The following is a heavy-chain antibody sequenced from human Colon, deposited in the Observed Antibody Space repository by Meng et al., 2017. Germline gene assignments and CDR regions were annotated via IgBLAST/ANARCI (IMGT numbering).Heavy chain of an antibody. CDR2: IYYSGST. D-gene: IGHD4-11*01. Sequence: QVQLQESGSGLVQPSQTLSLTCTVSGGSISSGCYYWSWIRQHPGKGLEWIGYIYYSGSTYYNPSLKSRVTISVDTSKNQFSLKLSSVTAADTAVYYCASEGRMTTVTQRPSWIDYWGHGTLVTVSS. CDR1: GGSISSGCYY. V-gene: IGHV4-31*03. J-gene: IGHJ4*01. CDR3: ASEGRMTTVTQRPSWIDY.